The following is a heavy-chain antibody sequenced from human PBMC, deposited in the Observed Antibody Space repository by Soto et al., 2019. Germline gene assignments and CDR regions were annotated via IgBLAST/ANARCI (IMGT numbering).Heavy chain of an antibody. CDR1: GFTFSNYG. V-gene: IGHV3-30*18. J-gene: IGHJ4*02. CDR2: ISNDGSNK. D-gene: IGHD3-22*01. Sequence: GVSLRLSCAASGFTFSNYGMHWVRQAPGKGLEWVAVISNDGSNKYYADSVKGRFTISRDNSKNTLYLQMNSLRAEDTAVYYCAKDRRYDSSGYPSAFDYWGQGTLVTVSS. CDR3: AKDRRYDSSGYPSAFDY.